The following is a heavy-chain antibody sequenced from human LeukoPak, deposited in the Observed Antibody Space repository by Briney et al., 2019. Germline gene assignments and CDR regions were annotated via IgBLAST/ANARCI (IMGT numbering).Heavy chain of an antibody. V-gene: IGHV3-48*03. J-gene: IGHJ6*04. CDR2: ISSSGSTI. Sequence: GGSLRLSCAASGFTFSSYEMNWVRQAPGKGLEWVSYISSSGSTIYYADSVKGRFTISRDNAKNSLYLHMNSLRAEDTAVYYCAELGITMIGGVWGKGTTVTISS. CDR3: AELGITMIGGV. D-gene: IGHD3-10*02. CDR1: GFTFSSYE.